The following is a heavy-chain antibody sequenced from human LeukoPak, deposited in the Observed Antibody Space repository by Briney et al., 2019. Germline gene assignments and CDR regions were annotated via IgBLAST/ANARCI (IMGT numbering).Heavy chain of an antibody. CDR3: AGGYFYTDY. CDR1: GFTFTTYG. J-gene: IGHJ4*02. D-gene: IGHD5-18*01. V-gene: IGHV3-30*03. CDR2: ISYDGSNK. Sequence: GESLRLSCVASGFTFTTYGMHWVRQAPGKGLEWVALISYDGSNKYYADSVKGRFTISRDNSKNTLSLQMSSLRAEDTAVYFCAGGYFYTDYWGQGTLVTVSS.